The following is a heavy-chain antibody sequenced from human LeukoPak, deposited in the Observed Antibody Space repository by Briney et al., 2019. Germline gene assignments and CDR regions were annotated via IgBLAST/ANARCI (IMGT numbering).Heavy chain of an antibody. CDR3: ATQRGSYRWGTDFDY. CDR2: IDPKSGGT. CDR1: GYNFIAYY. J-gene: IGHJ4*02. V-gene: IGHV1-2*02. Sequence: ASLKVSCKASGYNFIAYYIYWVRQAPGQGPEWMGWIDPKSGGTKYAQKFQGRVTMTRDTSISTAYMELSRLRSDDTAVYYCATQRGSYRWGTDFDYWGQGTLVTVSS. D-gene: IGHD3-16*01.